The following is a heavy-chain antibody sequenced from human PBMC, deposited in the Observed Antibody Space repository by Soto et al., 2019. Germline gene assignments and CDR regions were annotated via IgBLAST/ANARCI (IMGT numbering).Heavy chain of an antibody. Sequence: QVQLVQSGAEVKKPGSSVKVSCKASGGTFRTSAIRWVRQAPGQGLEWVGGIMPVFRRPKYAQNFQGRVTITADESTSTAYMELSSLRSDDTAIYYCARDKDRPQLGGNYYYILDVLGQGTAVTVSS. J-gene: IGHJ6*02. CDR1: GGTFRTSA. CDR3: ARDKDRPQLGGNYYYILDV. D-gene: IGHD3-3*02. V-gene: IGHV1-69*12. CDR2: IMPVFRRP.